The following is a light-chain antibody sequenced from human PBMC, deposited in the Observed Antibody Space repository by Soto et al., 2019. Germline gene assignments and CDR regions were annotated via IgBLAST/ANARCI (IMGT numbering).Light chain of an antibody. CDR3: QSYDSSLSGVV. Sequence: QSVLTQPPSVSGAPGQRVTISCTGSSSNIGAGYDVHWYQQLPGTAPKLLIYGNSNRPSGVPDRFSGSKSGTSASLAITGFRAEYEADYYCQSYDSSLSGVVFGGGTKLTVL. CDR2: GNS. V-gene: IGLV1-40*01. J-gene: IGLJ2*01. CDR1: SSNIGAGYD.